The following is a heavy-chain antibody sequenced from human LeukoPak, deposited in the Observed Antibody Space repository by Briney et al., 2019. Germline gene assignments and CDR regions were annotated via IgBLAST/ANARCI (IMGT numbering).Heavy chain of an antibody. D-gene: IGHD4-17*01. J-gene: IGHJ4*02. CDR1: EFTFSSHQ. Sequence: GGSLRLSCAASEFTFSSHQMSWVRQAPGKGLEWVAVIWYDGSNKYYADSVKGRFTISRDNSKNTLYLQMNSLRAEDTAVYYCASLDYGDPIGWGQGTLVTVSS. CDR3: ASLDYGDPIG. CDR2: IWYDGSNK. V-gene: IGHV3-33*08.